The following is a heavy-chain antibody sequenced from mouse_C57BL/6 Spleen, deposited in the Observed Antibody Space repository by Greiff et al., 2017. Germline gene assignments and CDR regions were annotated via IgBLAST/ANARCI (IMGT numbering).Heavy chain of an antibody. D-gene: IGHD1-1*01. CDR1: GYTFTSYW. CDR3: ARSDYGSSNYAMDY. V-gene: IGHV1-64*01. Sequence: QVQLQQPGAELVKPGASVKLSCKASGYTFTSYWMHWVKQRPGQGLEWIGMIHPNSGSTNYNEKFKSKATLTVDKSSSTAYMQLSSLTSEDSAVYYCARSDYGSSNYAMDYWGQGTSVTVSS. J-gene: IGHJ4*01. CDR2: IHPNSGST.